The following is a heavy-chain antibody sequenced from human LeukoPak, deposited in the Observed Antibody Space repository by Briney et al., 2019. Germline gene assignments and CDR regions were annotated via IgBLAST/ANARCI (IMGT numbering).Heavy chain of an antibody. CDR1: GFTFSTYS. Sequence: GGSLRLSCAASGFTFSTYSMNWVRQAPGKGLEWVSFISTDSSYIFYADSVKGRFTISRDNAKNSLYLQMNSLRAEDTAVYYCARGSSSWYYFDYWGQGTLVTVSS. J-gene: IGHJ4*02. V-gene: IGHV3-21*01. D-gene: IGHD6-13*01. CDR2: ISTDSSYI. CDR3: ARGSSSWYYFDY.